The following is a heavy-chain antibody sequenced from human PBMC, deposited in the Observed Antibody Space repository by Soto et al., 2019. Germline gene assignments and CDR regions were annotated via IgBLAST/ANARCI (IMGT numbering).Heavy chain of an antibody. J-gene: IGHJ4*02. D-gene: IGHD5-12*01. V-gene: IGHV3-15*01. Sequence: GGSLRLSCAASRFPFSDAWMSWVRQAPGKGLECVGRIRSKTDGGTTEYAAPVKGRFTISRDDSKNTLYLQMNSLKIEDTATYYCTTLYSGYDYVGYWGQGTLVTVSS. CDR2: IRSKTDGGTT. CDR3: TTLYSGYDYVGY. CDR1: RFPFSDAW.